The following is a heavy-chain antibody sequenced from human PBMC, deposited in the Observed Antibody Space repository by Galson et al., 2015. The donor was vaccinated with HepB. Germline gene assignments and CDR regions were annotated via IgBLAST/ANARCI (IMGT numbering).Heavy chain of an antibody. CDR2: ITGSGDST. V-gene: IGHV3-23*01. Sequence: SLRLSCAASGFTFSTYAMTWVRQAPGKGLEWVSAITGSGDSTYYADSVKGRFTISRDSSKNTVYLQMNSLRVEDTAVYYCASSIVAGTQPLKYWGQGTLVTVSS. J-gene: IGHJ4*01. D-gene: IGHD6-19*01. CDR3: ASSIVAGTQPLKY. CDR1: GFTFSTYA.